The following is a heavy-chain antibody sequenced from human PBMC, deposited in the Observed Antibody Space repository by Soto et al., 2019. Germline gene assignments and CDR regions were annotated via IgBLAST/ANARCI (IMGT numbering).Heavy chain of an antibody. D-gene: IGHD2-2*03. J-gene: IGHJ4*02. V-gene: IGHV1-8*01. Sequence: ASVKVSCKAPGFSFTGYYGNWVRQATGQGLEWVGWMNPNTGVAGFAQKFQGRVTLTGNTSITTAYMELSSLRSEDTAVYYCVRGLRRGYSVYWGQGTLVTVSS. CDR2: MNPNTGVA. CDR1: GFSFTGYY. CDR3: VRGLRRGYSVY.